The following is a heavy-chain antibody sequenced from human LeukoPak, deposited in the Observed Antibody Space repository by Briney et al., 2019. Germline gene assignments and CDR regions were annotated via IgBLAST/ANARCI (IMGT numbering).Heavy chain of an antibody. CDR2: IRSNRYNT. J-gene: IGHJ4*02. Sequence: VASVKVSCKATGYTFTSYGISWVRQAPGQALEGIGWIRSNRYNTNYAQQPQGRVTMTTDTSTSTDYMEPRSLSSDDTALYFCSRDWGSIKVIADYWGQGTLVTVSS. CDR3: SRDWGSIKVIADY. CDR1: GYTFTSYG. D-gene: IGHD7-27*01. V-gene: IGHV1-18*01.